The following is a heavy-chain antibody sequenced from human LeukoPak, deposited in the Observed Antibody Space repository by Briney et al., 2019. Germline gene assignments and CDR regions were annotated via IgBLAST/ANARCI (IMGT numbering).Heavy chain of an antibody. J-gene: IGHJ6*02. CDR1: GGSISSYY. V-gene: IGHV4-59*12. D-gene: IGHD2-15*01. CDR3: ARDGVPWVVAAANYYYYGMDV. CDR2: IYYSGST. Sequence: SETLSLTCTVSGGSISSYYWSWIRQPPGKGLEWIGYIYYSGSTNYNPSLKSRVTISVDTSKNQFSLKLSSVTAADTAVYYCARDGVPWVVAAANYYYYGMDVWGQGTTVTVSS.